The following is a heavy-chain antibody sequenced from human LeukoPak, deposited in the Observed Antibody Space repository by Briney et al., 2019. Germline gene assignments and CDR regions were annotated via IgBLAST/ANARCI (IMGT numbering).Heavy chain of an antibody. CDR2: MNPNGGNT. CDR3: ARLLGYCSGGSCYDAFDI. Sequence: ASVKLSCKASGYTFTSYDINWVRHAPGQGLEWMGWMNPNGGNTGYAQTFQGRVTMTRNTSISTAYMELSSLRSEDAAVYYCARLLGYCSGGSCYDAFDIWGQGTMVTVSS. J-gene: IGHJ3*02. CDR1: GYTFTSYD. D-gene: IGHD2-15*01. V-gene: IGHV1-8*01.